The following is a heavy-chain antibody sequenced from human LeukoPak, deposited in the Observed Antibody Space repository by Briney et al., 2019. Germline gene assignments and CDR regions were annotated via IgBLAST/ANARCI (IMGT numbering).Heavy chain of an antibody. V-gene: IGHV3-74*03. J-gene: IGHJ6*03. CDR1: GFTFSSYW. CDR3: AREGTGSYMDV. Sequence: GGSLRLSCAASGFTFSSYWMHWVRQAPGKGLVWVSRIRTDGTITTYADSVKGRFSISRDNAKNTLYLQVNSLRVEDTAVYYCAREGTGSYMDVWGKGTTVTVSS. CDR2: IRTDGTIT. D-gene: IGHD1/OR15-1a*01.